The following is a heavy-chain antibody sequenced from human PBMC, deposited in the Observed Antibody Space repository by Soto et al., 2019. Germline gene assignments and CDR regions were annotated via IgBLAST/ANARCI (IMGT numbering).Heavy chain of an antibody. D-gene: IGHD5-12*01. V-gene: IGHV4-31*03. CDR2: IYYSGST. CDR3: ARSYSGYDDFDY. CDR1: GGSISSGGYD. Sequence: PSETLSLTCTVSGGSISSGGYDWSWIRQHPGKGLEWIGYIYYSGSTYYNPSLKSRVTISVDTSKNQFSLKLSSVTAADTAVYYCARSYSGYDDFDYWGQGTLVTVSS. J-gene: IGHJ4*02.